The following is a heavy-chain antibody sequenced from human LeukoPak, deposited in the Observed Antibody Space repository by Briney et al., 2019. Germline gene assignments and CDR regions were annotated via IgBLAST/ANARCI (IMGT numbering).Heavy chain of an antibody. CDR1: GLTVSSNY. CDR2: IYSGGST. Sequence: GGSLRLSCAASGLTVSSNYMSWVRQAPEKGLEWVSVIYSGGSTYYADSVKGRFTISRDNSKNTLYLQMNNLRAEDTAVYYCARDGSSGWHHDYWGQGTLVTVSS. D-gene: IGHD6-19*01. J-gene: IGHJ4*02. V-gene: IGHV3-53*01. CDR3: ARDGSSGWHHDY.